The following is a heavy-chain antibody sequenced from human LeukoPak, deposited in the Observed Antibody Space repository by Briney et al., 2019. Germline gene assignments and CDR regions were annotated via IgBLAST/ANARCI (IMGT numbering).Heavy chain of an antibody. Sequence: GGSLRLSCAASGFTFSSYGMHWVRQAPGRGLEWVAFIRYDGSNKYYADSVKGRFTISRDNSKNTLYLQMNSLRAEDTAVYYCAKPKLLWFGELLSRPYGMDVWGQGTTVTVSS. CDR3: AKPKLLWFGELLSRPYGMDV. V-gene: IGHV3-30*02. D-gene: IGHD3-10*01. CDR1: GFTFSSYG. CDR2: IRYDGSNK. J-gene: IGHJ6*02.